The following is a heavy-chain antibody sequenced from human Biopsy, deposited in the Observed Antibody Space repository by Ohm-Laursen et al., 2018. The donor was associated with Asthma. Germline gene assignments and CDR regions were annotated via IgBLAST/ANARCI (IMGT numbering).Heavy chain of an antibody. CDR2: IYYTGSD. J-gene: IGHJ6*02. Sequence: SDTLSLTCTVSGGSVSTGSYYWSWIRQPPGKGLEWLGYIYYTGSDNYNPSLKSRVTISVDTSKNQFSLRLNSVNAADTAVYYCARGPNYHGSGRAPIGMDVWGQGTTVTVSS. CDR1: GGSVSTGSYY. V-gene: IGHV4-61*01. D-gene: IGHD3-10*01. CDR3: ARGPNYHGSGRAPIGMDV.